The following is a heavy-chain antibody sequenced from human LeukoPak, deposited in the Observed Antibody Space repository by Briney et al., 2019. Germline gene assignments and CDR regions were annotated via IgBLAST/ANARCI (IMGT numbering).Heavy chain of an antibody. CDR1: DGSINTYD. D-gene: IGHD3-22*01. Sequence: SETLSLTCTVSDGSINTYDWSWIRQPPGKGQEWIGYIYYSGSTIYNPSLKSRVTISLDTSRNQFSLKLNSATAADTAVYYCAGEHRGGYRFDYWGQGTLVTVSS. J-gene: IGHJ4*02. V-gene: IGHV4-59*01. CDR3: AGEHRGGYRFDY. CDR2: IYYSGST.